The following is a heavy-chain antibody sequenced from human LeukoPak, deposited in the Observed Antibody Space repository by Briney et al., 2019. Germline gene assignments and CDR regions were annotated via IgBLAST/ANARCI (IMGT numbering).Heavy chain of an antibody. CDR3: ARHRPGQLFDY. J-gene: IGHJ4*02. D-gene: IGHD6-13*01. Sequence: SETLSLTCTVSGGSISSSSYYWGWIRQPPGKGLEWIGSIYYSGSTYYNPSLKSRVTISVDTSKNQFSLKLSSVTAADTAVYYCARHRPGQLFDYWGQGTLVTVSS. CDR1: GGSISSSSYY. CDR2: IYYSGST. V-gene: IGHV4-39*01.